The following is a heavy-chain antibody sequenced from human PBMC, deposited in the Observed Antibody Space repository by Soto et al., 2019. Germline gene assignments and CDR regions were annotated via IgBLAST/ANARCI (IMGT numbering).Heavy chain of an antibody. Sequence: PGGSLRLSCAASGFTFSDYYMTWIRQAPGKGPEWVSHISSSGSTIYYADSVKGRFTISRDNAKNSLYLQMNSLRAEDTALYYCARETTACFDYWVQGTLVTAPQ. D-gene: IGHD4-17*01. V-gene: IGHV3-11*01. J-gene: IGHJ4*02. CDR3: ARETTACFDY. CDR1: GFTFSDYY. CDR2: ISSSGSTI.